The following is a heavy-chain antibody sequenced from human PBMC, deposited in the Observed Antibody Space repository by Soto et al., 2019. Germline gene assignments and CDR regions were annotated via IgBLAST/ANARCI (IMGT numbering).Heavy chain of an antibody. D-gene: IGHD2-15*01. CDR2: ISGSGGST. Sequence: GGSLRLSCAASGFTFSSYAMSWVRQAPGKGLEWVSAISGSGGSTYYADSVKGRFTISRDNSKNTLYLQMNSLRAEDTAVYYCANRYQGSRGYCSGGSCRRFDPWGQGTLVTVSS. J-gene: IGHJ5*02. V-gene: IGHV3-23*01. CDR1: GFTFSSYA. CDR3: ANRYQGSRGYCSGGSCRRFDP.